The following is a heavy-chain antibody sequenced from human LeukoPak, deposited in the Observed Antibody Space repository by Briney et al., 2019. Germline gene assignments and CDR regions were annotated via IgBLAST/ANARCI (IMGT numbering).Heavy chain of an antibody. CDR2: IYYSGST. CDR3: TRALITFGAAVATGIDG. CDR1: GVSFSTYS. Sequence: PSETLRLSCTVSGVSFSTYSWSRIRQPPGKGLEWIGYIYYSGSTDYNPSLKSRVTMSLDTAKNPFSLNLSSVTAAGTAVCYCTRALITFGAAVATGIDGGGHGTLVTVSS. V-gene: IGHV4-59*01. J-gene: IGHJ4*01. D-gene: IGHD3-16*01.